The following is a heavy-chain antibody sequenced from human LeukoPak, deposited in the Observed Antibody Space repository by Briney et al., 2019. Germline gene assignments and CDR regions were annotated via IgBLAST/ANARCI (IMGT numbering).Heavy chain of an antibody. V-gene: IGHV3-21*01. CDR2: ISAAGSYI. CDR1: GFTFSSYS. Sequence: GGSLRLPCAASGFTFSSYSMNWVRQAPGKGLEWVSSISAAGSYIYYANSVKGRFTISRDNAEGSLYLQMNSLTPEDTAVYYCARDADRGYSYGLSRRAFDIWGQGTMVTVSS. J-gene: IGHJ3*02. D-gene: IGHD5-18*01. CDR3: ARDADRGYSYGLSRRAFDI.